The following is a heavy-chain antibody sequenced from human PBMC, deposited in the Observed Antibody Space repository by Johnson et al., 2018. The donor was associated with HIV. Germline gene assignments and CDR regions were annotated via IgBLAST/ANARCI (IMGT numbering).Heavy chain of an antibody. J-gene: IGHJ3*02. CDR1: GFTFSSYA. V-gene: IGHV3-33*08. Sequence: QVQLVESGGGVVQPGRSLRLSCAASGFTFSSYAMHWVRQAPGKGLEWVALIWYDGRAKDYADSVKGRFTISRDNSKNTLYLEMNSLRVEDTAVYYCARVRRSGWYDNDAFDIWGQGTMVTVSS. CDR2: IWYDGRAK. D-gene: IGHD6-19*01. CDR3: ARVRRSGWYDNDAFDI.